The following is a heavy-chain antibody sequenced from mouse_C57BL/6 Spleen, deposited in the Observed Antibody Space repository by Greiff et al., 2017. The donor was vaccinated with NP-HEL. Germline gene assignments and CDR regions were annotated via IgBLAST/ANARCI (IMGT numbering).Heavy chain of an antibody. CDR2: ISYDGSN. J-gene: IGHJ1*03. CDR1: GYSITSGYY. Sequence: EVKLQESGPGLVKPSQSLSLTCSVTGYSITSGYYWNWIRQFPGNKLEWMGYISYDGSNNYNPSLKNRISITRDTSKNQFFLKLNSVTTEDTATYYCAREGVVYYDYDVWYFDVWGTGTTVTVSS. V-gene: IGHV3-6*01. CDR3: AREGVVYYDYDVWYFDV. D-gene: IGHD2-4*01.